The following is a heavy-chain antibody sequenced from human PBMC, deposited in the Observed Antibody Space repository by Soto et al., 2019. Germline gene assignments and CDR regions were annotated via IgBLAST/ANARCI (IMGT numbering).Heavy chain of an antibody. CDR3: ARFDSSTSSFDY. D-gene: IGHD2-2*01. CDR2: INPNSGGT. Sequence: ASVQVSCKASGYTFTGYYMHWVRQAPGQGLEWMGWINPNSGGTNYAQKFQGWVTMTRDTSISTAYMELSRLRSDDTAVYYCARFDSSTSSFDYWGQGTLVTVSS. J-gene: IGHJ4*02. V-gene: IGHV1-2*04. CDR1: GYTFTGYY.